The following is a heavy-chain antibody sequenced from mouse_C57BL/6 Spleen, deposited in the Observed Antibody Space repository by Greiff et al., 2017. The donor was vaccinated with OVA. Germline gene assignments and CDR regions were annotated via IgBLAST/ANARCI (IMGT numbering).Heavy chain of an antibody. J-gene: IGHJ1*03. D-gene: IGHD1-1*01. Sequence: QVQLQQSGPGLVAPSQSLYITCTVSGFSLTSYGVSWVRQPPGKGLEWLGVIWGDGSTNYHSALISRLSLSKDNYKSQVFLKPNSLQTDYTATYYCAKGQYGSIPYWYFGVWGTGTTVTVSS. CDR3: AKGQYGSIPYWYFGV. CDR1: GFSLTSYG. CDR2: IWGDGST. V-gene: IGHV2-3*01.